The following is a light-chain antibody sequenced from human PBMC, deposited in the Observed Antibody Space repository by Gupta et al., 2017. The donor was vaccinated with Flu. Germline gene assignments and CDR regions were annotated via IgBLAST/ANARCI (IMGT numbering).Light chain of an antibody. Sequence: TATLTCTGNSNNVGNQGVAWLQQHQGHPPKLLSYRNNNRPSGISERFSASRSGNTASLTITGLQPEDEADYYCSAWDSSLSAWVFGGGTKLTVL. CDR1: SNNVGNQG. J-gene: IGLJ3*02. CDR2: RNN. CDR3: SAWDSSLSAWV. V-gene: IGLV10-54*04.